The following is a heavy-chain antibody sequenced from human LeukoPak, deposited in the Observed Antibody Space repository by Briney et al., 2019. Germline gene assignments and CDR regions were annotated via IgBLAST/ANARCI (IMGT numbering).Heavy chain of an antibody. V-gene: IGHV3-21*01. CDR2: ISSSSSYI. CDR3: ASTLKGGFHYYGMDV. D-gene: IGHD2-15*01. Sequence: GGSLRLSCAASGFTFSSYSMNWVRQAPGKGLEWVSSISSSSSYIYYADSVKGRLTISRDNAKNSLYLQMNSLRAEDTAVYYCASTLKGGFHYYGMDVWGQGTTVTVSS. CDR1: GFTFSSYS. J-gene: IGHJ6*02.